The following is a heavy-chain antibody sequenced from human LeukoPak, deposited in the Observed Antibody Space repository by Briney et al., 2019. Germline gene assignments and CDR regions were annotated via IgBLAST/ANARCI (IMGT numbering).Heavy chain of an antibody. J-gene: IGHJ2*01. D-gene: IGHD3-3*01. V-gene: IGHV3-23*01. Sequence: PGGSLRLSCEASGFTFGTHAMNWIRQTPGKGREWLSVISGDVQTTTYASSVKGRFNISRDNSKNTLYLEMNSLRVDDTAIYYCAKDGYYSSANHFARLHFDLWGRGTRVTVSS. CDR3: AKDGYYSSANHFARLHFDL. CDR2: ISGDVQTT. CDR1: GFTFGTHA.